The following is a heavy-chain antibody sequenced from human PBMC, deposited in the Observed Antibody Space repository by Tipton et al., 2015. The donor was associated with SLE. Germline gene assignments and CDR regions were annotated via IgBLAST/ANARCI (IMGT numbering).Heavy chain of an antibody. V-gene: IGHV4-39*07. Sequence: TLSLTCTVSGGSISSSSYYWGWIRQPPGKGLEWIGSIYYSGSTYYNPSLKSRVTISVDTSKNQFSLKLSSVTAADTAVYYCARGNTVTTPIYYYYYYMDVWGKGTTVTVSS. D-gene: IGHD4-11*01. CDR2: IYYSGST. J-gene: IGHJ6*03. CDR3: ARGNTVTTPIYYYYYYMDV. CDR1: GGSISSSSYY.